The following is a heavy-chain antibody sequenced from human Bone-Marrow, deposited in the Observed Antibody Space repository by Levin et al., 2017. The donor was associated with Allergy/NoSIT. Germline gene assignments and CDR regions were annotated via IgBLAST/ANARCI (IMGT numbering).Heavy chain of an antibody. CDR2: INHSGST. Sequence: SETLSLTCAVYGGSFSGYYWSWIRQPPGKGLEWIGEINHSGSTNYNPSLKSRVTISVDTSKNQFSLKLSSVTAADTAVYYCARDPLRYYDSSGSFDYWGQGTLVTVSS. V-gene: IGHV4-34*01. CDR3: ARDPLRYYDSSGSFDY. D-gene: IGHD3-22*01. J-gene: IGHJ4*02. CDR1: GGSFSGYY.